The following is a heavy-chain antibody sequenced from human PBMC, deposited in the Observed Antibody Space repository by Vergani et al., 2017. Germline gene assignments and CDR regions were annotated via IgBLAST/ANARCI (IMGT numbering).Heavy chain of an antibody. CDR1: GFTFSSYG. Sequence: QVQLVESGGGVVQPGGSLRLSCAASGFTFSSYGMHWVRQGPGKGLEWVAFIRYDGSNKYYADSVKGRFTISRDNAKNSLYLQMNSLRAEDTAVYYCARGYMYNWNLGQGTLVTVSS. V-gene: IGHV3-30*02. J-gene: IGHJ4*02. CDR3: ARGYMYNWN. CDR2: IRYDGSNK. D-gene: IGHD1-20*01.